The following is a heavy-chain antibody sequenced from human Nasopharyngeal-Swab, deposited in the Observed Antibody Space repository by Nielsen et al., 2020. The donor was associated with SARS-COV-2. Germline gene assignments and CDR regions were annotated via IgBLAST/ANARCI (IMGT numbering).Heavy chain of an antibody. CDR1: GYSINSYY. CDR3: ARDHYGEFASPDYYYGMDV. V-gene: IGHV4-59*01. J-gene: IGHJ6*02. D-gene: IGHD4/OR15-4a*01. Sequence: SETLSLTCTVSGYSINSYYWNWIRQLPGKGPESIAYMLYSGRTNYNPSFKSRVTISVDMSKKQISLRLSSVTAAETAVYYCARDHYGEFASPDYYYGMDVWGQGTTVTVSS. CDR2: MLYSGRT.